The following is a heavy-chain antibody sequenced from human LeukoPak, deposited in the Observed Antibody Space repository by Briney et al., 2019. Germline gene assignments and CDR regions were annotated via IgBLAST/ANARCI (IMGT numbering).Heavy chain of an antibody. D-gene: IGHD3-3*01. CDR1: GFTVSSNY. CDR2: IYSGGST. Sequence: GGSLRLSCAASGFTVSSNYMSWVRQAPGKGLEWVSVIYSGGSTYYADSVKGRFTIPRDNSKNTLYLQMNSLRAEDTAVYYCARDFLSDFWSGYYYYYYGMDVWGQGTTVTVSS. V-gene: IGHV3-53*01. J-gene: IGHJ6*02. CDR3: ARDFLSDFWSGYYYYYYGMDV.